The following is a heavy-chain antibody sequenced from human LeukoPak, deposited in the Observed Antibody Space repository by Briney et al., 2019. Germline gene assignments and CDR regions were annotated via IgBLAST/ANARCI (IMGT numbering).Heavy chain of an antibody. J-gene: IGHJ6*02. V-gene: IGHV3-66*01. CDR2: IYSGGST. D-gene: IGHD1-26*01. CDR3: ARDRSGSYYYYYGMDV. Sequence: GGFLRLSCAASGFTFNNYWMMWVRQAPGKGLEWVSVIYSGGSTYYADSVKGRFTISRDNSKNTLYLQMNSLRAEDTAVYYCARDRSGSYYYYYGMDVWGQGTTVTVSS. CDR1: GFTFNNYW.